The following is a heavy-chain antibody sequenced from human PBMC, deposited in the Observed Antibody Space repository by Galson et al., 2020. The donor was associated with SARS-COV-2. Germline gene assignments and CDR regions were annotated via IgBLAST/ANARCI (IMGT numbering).Heavy chain of an antibody. V-gene: IGHV5-51*01. CDR3: ARHTADCSNGICYADYYHGMDV. D-gene: IGHD2-8*01. Sequence: TGGSLRLSCQASGYRLTSYWIGWVRQMPGKGLEWMGTVFPGASETRYSPSFQGQVTISANKSISTAYLQWSSLKASDTAMYYCARHTADCSNGICYADYYHGMDVWGQVTAVTVS. CDR1: GYRLTSYW. J-gene: IGHJ6*02. CDR2: VFPGASET.